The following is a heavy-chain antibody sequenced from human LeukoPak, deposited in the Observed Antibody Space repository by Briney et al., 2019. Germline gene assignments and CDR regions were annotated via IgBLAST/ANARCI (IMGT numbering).Heavy chain of an antibody. D-gene: IGHD3-22*01. V-gene: IGHV5-51*01. CDR3: ARHKYYDSPSAFDY. CDR2: FYPGDSDT. Sequence: LGESLKISWKGSGYSFTSYWIAWVRQIPGKGLEWMGSFYPGDSDTRYSPSFQGQVTHSADKSISPAYRPWNRLEASGPGIIYLARHKYYDSPSAFDYWGQGTLVTVSS. CDR1: GYSFTSYW. J-gene: IGHJ4*02.